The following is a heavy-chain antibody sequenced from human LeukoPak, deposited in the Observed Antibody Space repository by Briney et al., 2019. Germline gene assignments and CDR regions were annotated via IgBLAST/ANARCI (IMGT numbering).Heavy chain of an antibody. CDR2: IYYSGST. D-gene: IGHD6-13*01. J-gene: IGHJ5*02. CDR3: ARDSIAAASNWFDP. Sequence: SETLSLTCTVSGGSIGSSSYYWGWIRQPPGKGLEWIGSIYYSGSTYYNPSLKSRVTISVDTSKNQFSLKLSSVTAADTAVYYCARDSIAAASNWFDPWGQGTLVTVSS. V-gene: IGHV4-39*07. CDR1: GGSIGSSSYY.